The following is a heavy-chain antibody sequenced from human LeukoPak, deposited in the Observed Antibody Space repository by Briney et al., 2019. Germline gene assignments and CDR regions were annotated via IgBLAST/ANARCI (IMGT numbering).Heavy chain of an antibody. CDR2: INPNSGGT. V-gene: IGHV1-2*02. D-gene: IGHD6-13*01. Sequence: ASVKVSCKASGYTFTGYYMHWVRQAPGQGLEWMGWINPNSGGTNYAQKFQGRVTMTRDTSISTAYMELSRLRSDDTAVYYCARVRVRQAAAFQHWGQGTLVTVSS. J-gene: IGHJ1*01. CDR3: ARVRVRQAAAFQH. CDR1: GYTFTGYY.